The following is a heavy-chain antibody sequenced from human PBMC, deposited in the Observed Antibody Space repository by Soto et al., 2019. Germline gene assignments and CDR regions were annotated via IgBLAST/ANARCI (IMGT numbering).Heavy chain of an antibody. CDR3: TTVRQGIAVAPKYYFDY. Sequence: VGSLRLSCAASGFTFSNAWMSWVRQAPGKGLEWVGRIKSKTDGGTTDYAAPVKGRFTISRDDSKNTLYLQMNSLKTEDTAVYYCTTVRQGIAVAPKYYFDYWGQGTLVTVSS. J-gene: IGHJ4*02. V-gene: IGHV3-15*01. CDR1: GFTFSNAW. CDR2: IKSKTDGGTT. D-gene: IGHD6-19*01.